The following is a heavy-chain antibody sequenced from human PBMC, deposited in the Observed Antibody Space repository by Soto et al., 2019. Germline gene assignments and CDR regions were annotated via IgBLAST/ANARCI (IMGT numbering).Heavy chain of an antibody. V-gene: IGHV3-48*03. J-gene: IGHJ4*02. CDR1: GFTFSSYE. D-gene: IGHD5-12*01. CDR2: ISGSGNIR. CDR3: AIITERYRGFGYKEGFDY. Sequence: GGSLRLSCAVSGFTFSSYEMNWVRQAPEKGLEWVSYISGSGNIRYYADSVKGRFTISRDNAKNSLFLQMDSLRAEDTAIYYCAIITERYRGFGYKEGFDYWGQGTLVTVYS.